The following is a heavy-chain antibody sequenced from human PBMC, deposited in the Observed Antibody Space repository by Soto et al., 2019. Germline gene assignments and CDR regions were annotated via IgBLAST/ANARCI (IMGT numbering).Heavy chain of an antibody. J-gene: IGHJ5*01. Sequence: SETLSLTCTVSDYSINFCYYWGWIRQPPGKGLEWIGSIYYNGNTYYNPCLKSRVTTSVDTSKNHFSLKLNSVTAADTAVYYCARQGYGSGPNWLEYWGQRTLVTVSS. CDR3: ARQGYGSGPNWLEY. D-gene: IGHD3-10*01. CDR2: IYYNGNT. V-gene: IGHV4-38-2*02. CDR1: DYSINFCYY.